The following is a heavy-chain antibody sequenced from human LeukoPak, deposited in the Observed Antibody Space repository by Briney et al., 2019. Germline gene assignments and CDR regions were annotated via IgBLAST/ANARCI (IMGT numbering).Heavy chain of an antibody. CDR1: GFIFSTYA. D-gene: IGHD3-10*01. CDR2: ISGSGGST. J-gene: IGHJ4*02. CDR3: ASFLSGRKNSGRYSEDFDY. V-gene: IGHV3-23*01. Sequence: GGSLRLSCAASGFIFSTYAMNWVRQIPGKVLEWVSAISGSGGSTYYADSVKGRFTISRDNSKNTLYLQMNSLRAEDTAVYYCASFLSGRKNSGRYSEDFDYWGQGTLVTVSS.